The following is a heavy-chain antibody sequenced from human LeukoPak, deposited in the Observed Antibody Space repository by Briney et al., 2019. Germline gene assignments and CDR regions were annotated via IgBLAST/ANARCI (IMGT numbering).Heavy chain of an antibody. D-gene: IGHD4-17*01. Sequence: GGSLRLSCSASGFTFSSYSMHWVRQAPGKGLEYVSSITSNGGSTYYADSVKGRFTISRDNSKNTLYLQMNSLRAEDTAVYYCARPDYGAFDIWGQGTMVTVSS. CDR3: ARPDYGAFDI. V-gene: IGHV3-64*04. CDR1: GFTFSSYS. CDR2: ITSNGGST. J-gene: IGHJ3*02.